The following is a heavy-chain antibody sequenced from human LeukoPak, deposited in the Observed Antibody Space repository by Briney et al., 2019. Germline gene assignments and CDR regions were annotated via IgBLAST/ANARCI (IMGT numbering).Heavy chain of an antibody. CDR3: ARLTVAAAGPVFDY. D-gene: IGHD6-13*01. CDR2: IYWNDDK. Sequence: ESGPTLVNPTQTLTLTCTFSGFSLGTSGVGVGWIRQPPGKALEWLALIYWNDDKRYSPSLKSRLTITKDTSKNQVVLTMTNMDPVDTATYYCARLTVAAAGPVFDYWGQGTLVAVSS. J-gene: IGHJ4*02. V-gene: IGHV2-5*01. CDR1: GFSLGTSGVG.